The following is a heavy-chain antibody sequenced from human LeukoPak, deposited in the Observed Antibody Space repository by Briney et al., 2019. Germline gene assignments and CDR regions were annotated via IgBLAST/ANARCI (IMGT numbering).Heavy chain of an antibody. V-gene: IGHV4-4*02. CDR2: IYHSGST. Sequence: PSETLSLTCAVSGGSISSSNWWSWVRQPPGKGLEWIGEIYHSGSTNYNPSLKSRVTISVDKSKNQFSLKLSSVTAADTAVYYCARTQDSSGFGFDYWGQGTLATVSS. J-gene: IGHJ4*02. D-gene: IGHD3-22*01. CDR1: GGSISSSNW. CDR3: ARTQDSSGFGFDY.